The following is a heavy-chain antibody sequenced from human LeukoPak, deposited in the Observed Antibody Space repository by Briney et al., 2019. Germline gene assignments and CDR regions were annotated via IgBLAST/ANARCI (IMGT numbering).Heavy chain of an antibody. CDR3: ARLYRQYADY. CDR2: IWYDGSKI. CDR1: GFTFGNHG. J-gene: IGHJ4*02. V-gene: IGHV3-33*01. D-gene: IGHD2-8*01. Sequence: HPGGSLRLSCAASGFTFGNHGMYWVRQAPGKGLEWVSIIWYDGSKIYYADSVKGRFTISRDNSKNTLYLQMNSLRAEDTAVYYCARLYRQYADYWGPGTLVTVS.